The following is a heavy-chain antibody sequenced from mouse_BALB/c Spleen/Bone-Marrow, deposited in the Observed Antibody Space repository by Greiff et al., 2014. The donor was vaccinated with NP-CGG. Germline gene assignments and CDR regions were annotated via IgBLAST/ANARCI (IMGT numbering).Heavy chain of an antibody. V-gene: IGHV5-6*01. CDR3: ARQRGGGYYGFFAY. CDR1: GFTFSSYG. J-gene: IGHJ3*01. CDR2: TSSGDGYT. Sequence: EVQLVESGGALVKPGGSLKLSCAASGFTFSSYGMSWVRQTPDKRLEWVATTSSGDGYTYYPDSVKGRFTISRDNAKNTLYLQMSSLTSEDSAMYYCARQRGGGYYGFFAYWGQGTLVTVSA. D-gene: IGHD1-1*01.